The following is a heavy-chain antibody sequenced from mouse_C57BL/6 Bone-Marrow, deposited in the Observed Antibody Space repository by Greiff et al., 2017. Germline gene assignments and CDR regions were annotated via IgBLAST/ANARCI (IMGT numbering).Heavy chain of an antibody. Sequence: EVQGVESGEGLVQPKGSLKLSCAASGFSFNTYAMNWVRQAPGKGLEWVARIRSKSNNYATYYADSVKDRFTISRDDSESMLYLQMNNLKTENTAMYYCVRQEDIYYDYERAMDYWGQGTSVTVSS. CDR2: IRSKSNNYAT. J-gene: IGHJ4*01. V-gene: IGHV10-1*01. D-gene: IGHD2-4*01. CDR3: VRQEDIYYDYERAMDY. CDR1: GFSFNTYA.